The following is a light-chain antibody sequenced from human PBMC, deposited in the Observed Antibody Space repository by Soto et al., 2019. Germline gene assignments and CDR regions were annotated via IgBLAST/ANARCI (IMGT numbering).Light chain of an antibody. J-gene: IGKJ2*01. Sequence: EIVLTQSPGTLSLSPGERATLSCRASPSVSSSYLAWYQQKPGQAPRLLIYGASSRATGIPDRFSGSGSGTDFTLTISRLEPEDFAVYYCQQYGSSRTFGQGTKLEIK. V-gene: IGKV3-20*01. CDR2: GAS. CDR3: QQYGSSRT. CDR1: PSVSSSY.